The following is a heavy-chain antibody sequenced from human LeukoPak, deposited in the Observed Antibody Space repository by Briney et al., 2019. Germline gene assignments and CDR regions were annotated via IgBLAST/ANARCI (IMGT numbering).Heavy chain of an antibody. D-gene: IGHD3-22*01. Sequence: GGSLRLSCAASGFTFSDYAMSWVRQAPGKGLEWVSHISGSGDSTYYADSVKGRFTISRDNSKNALYLQMNSLRAEDTAVYYCAKDLRTFSYSRGYYSPFAYCGQGTLVTVSS. CDR3: AKDLRTFSYSRGYYSPFAY. J-gene: IGHJ4*02. CDR1: GFTFSDYA. CDR2: ISGSGDST. V-gene: IGHV3-23*01.